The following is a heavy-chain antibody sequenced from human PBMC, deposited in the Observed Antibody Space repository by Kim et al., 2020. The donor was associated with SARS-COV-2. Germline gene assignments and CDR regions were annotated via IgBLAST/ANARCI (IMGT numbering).Heavy chain of an antibody. D-gene: IGHD6-13*01. J-gene: IGHJ4*02. V-gene: IGHV3-33*01. Sequence: TNYYSDCVKGRLTISRDNSKNTLYLQMNSLRAQDTAVYYCARAGTSWFIDHWGQGALVTVSS. CDR2: TN. CDR3: ARAGTSWFIDH.